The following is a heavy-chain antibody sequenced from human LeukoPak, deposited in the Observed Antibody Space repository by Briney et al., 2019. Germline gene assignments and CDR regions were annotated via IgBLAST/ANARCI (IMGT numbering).Heavy chain of an antibody. CDR1: GFTFSSYG. D-gene: IGHD3-10*01. V-gene: IGHV3-33*06. CDR3: AKGDPYGSGSYPVDY. Sequence: PGRSLRLSCAASGFTFSSYGMHWVRQAPGKGLEWVAVIWYDGSNKYYADSVKGRSTISRDNSKNTLYLQMNSLRPEDTAVYYCAKGDPYGSGSYPVDYWGQGTLVTVSS. CDR2: IWYDGSNK. J-gene: IGHJ4*02.